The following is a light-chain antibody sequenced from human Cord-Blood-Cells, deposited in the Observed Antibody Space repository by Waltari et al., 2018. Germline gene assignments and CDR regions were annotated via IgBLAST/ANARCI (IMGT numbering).Light chain of an antibody. Sequence: DIQMTQSPSSLSASVGARVTITCRASQSISSYLNWYQQKPGKAPKLLIYAASSLQSGVPSRFSGSGSGTDFTLTISSLQPEDFATYYCQQSYSTPYSFGQGTKLEL. CDR2: AAS. CDR3: QQSYSTPYS. V-gene: IGKV1-39*01. CDR1: QSISSY. J-gene: IGKJ2*03.